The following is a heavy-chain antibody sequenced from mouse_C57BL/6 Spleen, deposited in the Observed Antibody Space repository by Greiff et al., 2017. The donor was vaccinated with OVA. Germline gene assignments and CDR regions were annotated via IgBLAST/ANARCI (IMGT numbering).Heavy chain of an antibody. V-gene: IGHV1-15*01. CDR3: TVYYCGSREAMDY. CDR1: GYTFTDYE. CDR2: IDPETGGT. Sequence: QVQLKQSGAELVRPGASVTLSCKASGYTFTDYEMHWVKQTPVHGLEWIGAIDPETGGTAYNQKFKGKAILTADKSSSTAYMELRSLTSEDSAVYYCTVYYCGSREAMDYWGQGTSVTVSS. J-gene: IGHJ4*01. D-gene: IGHD1-1*01.